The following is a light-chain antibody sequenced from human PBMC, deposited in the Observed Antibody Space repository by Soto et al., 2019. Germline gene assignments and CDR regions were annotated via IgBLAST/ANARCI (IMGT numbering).Light chain of an antibody. V-gene: IGLV2-8*01. Sequence: QSALTQPPSASGSPGQSVTISWTGTSSDVGGYNYVSWYQQHPGKVPKLMVYEVNKRPSGVPDRFSGSKSGNTASLTVSGLQAEDEADYYCTSYAGGNNVVGTGTKLTVL. CDR3: TSYAGGNNV. CDR1: SSDVGGYNY. J-gene: IGLJ1*01. CDR2: EVN.